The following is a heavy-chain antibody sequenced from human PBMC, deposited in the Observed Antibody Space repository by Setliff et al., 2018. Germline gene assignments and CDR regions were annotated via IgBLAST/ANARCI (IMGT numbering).Heavy chain of an antibody. Sequence: RGESLKISCAASEFSLSDFHMHWVRQAPGKGLEWVGRVRRKTNSYATAYSASLKGRFTISRDDSKNTAYLQMNSLQSEDTAVYYCARRGVGMGMDVWGKGTTVTVSS. CDR3: ARRGVGMGMDV. J-gene: IGHJ6*03. CDR2: VRRKTNSYAT. CDR1: EFSLSDFH. D-gene: IGHD2-2*01. V-gene: IGHV3-73*01.